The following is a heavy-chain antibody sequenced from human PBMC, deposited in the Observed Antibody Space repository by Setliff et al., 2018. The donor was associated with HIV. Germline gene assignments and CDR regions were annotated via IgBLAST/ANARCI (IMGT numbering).Heavy chain of an antibody. CDR3: ARLAVAGNYYYYMDV. CDR2: IYYSGNT. CDR1: GGSFSGYY. V-gene: IGHV4-34*10. J-gene: IGHJ6*03. Sequence: PSETLSLTCAVYGGSFSGYYWSWIRQHPGKGLEWIGYIYYSGNTYYNPSLKSRLRMSVDTSKNQFTLKVISVTAADTAVYYCARLAVAGNYYYYMDVWGKGTTVTVS. D-gene: IGHD6-19*01.